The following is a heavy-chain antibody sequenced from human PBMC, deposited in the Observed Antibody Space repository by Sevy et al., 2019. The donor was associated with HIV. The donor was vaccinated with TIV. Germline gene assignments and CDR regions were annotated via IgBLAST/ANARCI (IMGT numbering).Heavy chain of an antibody. CDR2: IKQDGSEK. D-gene: IGHD6-13*01. Sequence: GGSLRLSCAASGFTFSSYWMSWVRQAPGKGLEWVANIKQDGSEKYYVDSVKGRFTISRDNAKNSLDLQMNSLRAEDTAVYYCAREGGIAAAGYRVWFDYWGQGTLVTVSS. J-gene: IGHJ4*02. CDR1: GFTFSSYW. CDR3: AREGGIAAAGYRVWFDY. V-gene: IGHV3-7*01.